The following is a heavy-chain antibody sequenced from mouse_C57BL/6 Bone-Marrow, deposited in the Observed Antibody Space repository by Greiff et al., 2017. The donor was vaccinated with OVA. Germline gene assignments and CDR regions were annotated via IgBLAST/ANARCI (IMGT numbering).Heavy chain of an antibody. J-gene: IGHJ3*01. CDR1: GYAFSSSG. CDR2: IYPGDGDT. Sequence: QVQLQQSGPELVKPGASVKISCKASGYAFSSSGMNWVKQRPGKGLEWIGRIYPGDGDTNYNGKFKGKATLTADKSSSTAYMQLSSLTSEDSAVYFCARGGFAYWGQGTLVTVSA. CDR3: ARGGFAY. V-gene: IGHV1-82*01.